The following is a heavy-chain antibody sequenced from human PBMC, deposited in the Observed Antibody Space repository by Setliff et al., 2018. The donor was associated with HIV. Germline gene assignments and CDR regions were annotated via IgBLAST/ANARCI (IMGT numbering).Heavy chain of an antibody. CDR1: GGSISSYC. V-gene: IGHV4-59*01. Sequence: PSETLSLTCTVSGGSISSYCWSWIRQPPGKGLEWIGYICDSGITKYSPSLKSRVTISVDRSKNQFSLKLSSGTAADTAIYYCARGSDTSGWSYFDKWGQGSLVTVS. J-gene: IGHJ4*02. CDR3: ARGSDTSGWSYFDK. D-gene: IGHD6-19*01. CDR2: ICDSGIT.